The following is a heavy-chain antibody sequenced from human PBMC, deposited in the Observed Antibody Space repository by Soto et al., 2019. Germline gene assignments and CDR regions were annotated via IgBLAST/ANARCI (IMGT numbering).Heavy chain of an antibody. CDR3: ARHGEGYCSGGSCRYYGMDV. D-gene: IGHD2-15*01. Sequence: PGESLKISCKGSGYSFTIHWIVWVRQMPEKGLEWMGMIYAGDSETRYSPSFQGQVTISADKSISTAYLQWSSLKASDSAIYYCARHGEGYCSGGSCRYYGMDVWGQGTTVTVSS. J-gene: IGHJ6*02. CDR1: GYSFTIHW. CDR2: IYAGDSET. V-gene: IGHV5-51*01.